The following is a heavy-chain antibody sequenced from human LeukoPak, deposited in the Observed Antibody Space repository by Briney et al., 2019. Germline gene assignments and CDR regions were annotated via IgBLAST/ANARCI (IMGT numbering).Heavy chain of an antibody. CDR2: IYSGGST. J-gene: IGHJ4*02. D-gene: IGHD5-18*01. CDR1: GFTVSSNY. V-gene: IGHV3-53*01. CDR3: ARGGYNYGYGYFDY. Sequence: GGSLRLSCAASGFTVSSNYMSWVRQAPGKGLEWVSVIYSGGSTYYAESVKGRFTISRDNSKNTLYLQMSSLRAEDTAVYYCARGGYNYGYGYFDYWGQGTLVTVSS.